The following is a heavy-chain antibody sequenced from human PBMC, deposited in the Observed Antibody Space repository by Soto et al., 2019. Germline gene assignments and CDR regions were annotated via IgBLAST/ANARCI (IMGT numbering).Heavy chain of an antibody. V-gene: IGHV4-39*01. J-gene: IGHJ6*02. Sequence: SETLSLTCTVSGGSIYSSSYYWGWIRQPPGKGLEWIGSIYYSGSTYYNPSLKSRVTISVDTSKNQFSLKLSSVTAADTAVYYCARNTAMVTAGVAYHQYYGMDAWGQGTTVT. CDR3: ARNTAMVTAGVAYHQYYGMDA. CDR1: GGSIYSSSYY. D-gene: IGHD5-18*01. CDR2: IYYSGST.